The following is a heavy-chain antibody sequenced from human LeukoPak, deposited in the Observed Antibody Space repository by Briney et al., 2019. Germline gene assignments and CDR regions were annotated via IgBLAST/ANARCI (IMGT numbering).Heavy chain of an antibody. CDR1: EVTFSTYT. D-gene: IGHD3-10*01. CDR3: ARLSAYYYGSYFYYYMDV. Sequence: PGGSLRLSCAASEVTFSTYTMTWVRQAPGKGLEWVSSISGSGNYIYYADSLKGRFTISRDNANNLLFLQMSSLRAEDTALYYCARLSAYYYGSYFYYYMDVWGKGTTVTVSS. J-gene: IGHJ6*03. CDR2: ISGSGNYI. V-gene: IGHV3-21*06.